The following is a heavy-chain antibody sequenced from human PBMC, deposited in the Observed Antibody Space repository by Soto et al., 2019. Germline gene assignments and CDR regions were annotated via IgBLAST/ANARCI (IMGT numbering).Heavy chain of an antibody. V-gene: IGHV1-69*01. D-gene: IGHD2-15*01. CDR1: GGTFSSYA. J-gene: IGHJ6*02. Sequence: QVQLVQSGAEVKKPGSSVKVSCKAPGGTFSSYAINWVRQAPGQGLEWMGGIIPIFGTAKYAQKFQGRVTITADESTSTGYMELSSLRSEDTAVYYCARSQGGSSSLDIYYYYYYGMDVWGQGTTVTVSS. CDR2: IIPIFGTA. CDR3: ARSQGGSSSLDIYYYYYYGMDV.